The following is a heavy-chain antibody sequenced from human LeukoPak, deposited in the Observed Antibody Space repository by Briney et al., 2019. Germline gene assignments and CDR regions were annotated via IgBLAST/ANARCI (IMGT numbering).Heavy chain of an antibody. CDR2: IYTSGST. D-gene: IGHD1-26*01. CDR3: ARSEWRNSGSYFRY. V-gene: IGHV4-4*07. J-gene: IGHJ4*02. Sequence: SETLSLTCTVSGGSISSYYWSWIRQPAGKGLEWIGRIYTSGSTNYNPSLKSRVTMSVDTSKSQFSLKLSSVTAADTAVYYCARSEWRNSGSYFRYWGQGTLVTVSS. CDR1: GGSISSYY.